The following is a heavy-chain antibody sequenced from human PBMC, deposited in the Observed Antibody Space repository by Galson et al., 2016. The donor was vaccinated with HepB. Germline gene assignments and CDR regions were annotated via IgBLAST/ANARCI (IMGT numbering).Heavy chain of an antibody. CDR2: INSDGSSA. J-gene: IGHJ6*02. CDR3: ARVPSHYGMDV. CDR1: GFTFDNFW. V-gene: IGHV3-74*01. Sequence: SLRLSCAASGFTFDNFWMHWVRQAPGKGLVWVSRINSDGSSATYADSVQGRFTISRDNSNNTLYLQMNSLRIEDTAVYYCARVPSHYGMDVWGQGTTVTVSS.